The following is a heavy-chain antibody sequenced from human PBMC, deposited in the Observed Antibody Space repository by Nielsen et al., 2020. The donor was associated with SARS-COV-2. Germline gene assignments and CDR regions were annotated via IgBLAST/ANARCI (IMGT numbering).Heavy chain of an antibody. V-gene: IGHV3-13*01. J-gene: IGHJ6*02. CDR2: IGTAGDT. CDR3: ARDTINDGLDV. CDR1: GFTFSSYD. Sequence: GGSLRLSCAASGFTFSSYDMHWVRQATGKGLEWVSAIGTAGDTYYPGSVKGRFTVSRENAKGSFYLQMNSLRAGDTAVYYCARDTINDGLDVWGQGTTVTVSS. D-gene: IGHD5-24*01.